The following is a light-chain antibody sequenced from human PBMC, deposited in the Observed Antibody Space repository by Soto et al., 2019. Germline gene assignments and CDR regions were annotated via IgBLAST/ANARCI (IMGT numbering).Light chain of an antibody. Sequence: SYELTQPPSVSVAPGQTARITWGGNNIGSKSVHWYQQKPGQAPVLVVYDDSDRPSGIPERFSGSNSGNTATLTISRVEAGDEADYYCQVWDSSSDHVVLGGGTKLTVL. CDR1: NIGSKS. V-gene: IGLV3-21*02. J-gene: IGLJ2*01. CDR3: QVWDSSSDHVV. CDR2: DDS.